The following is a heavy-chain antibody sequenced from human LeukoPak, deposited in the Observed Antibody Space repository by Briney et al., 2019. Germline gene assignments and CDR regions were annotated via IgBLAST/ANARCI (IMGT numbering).Heavy chain of an antibody. J-gene: IGHJ6*02. CDR3: ARGRYCSGGSCYQNYYYYGMDV. D-gene: IGHD2-15*01. CDR1: GFTVSSNY. CDR2: IYSGGSP. V-gene: IGHV3-66*01. Sequence: GGSLRLSCAASGFTVSSNYMSWVRQAPGKGLEWVSVIYSGGSPYYADSVKGRFTISRDNSKNTLYLQMNSLRAEDTAVYYCARGRYCSGGSCYQNYYYYGMDVWGQGTTVTVSS.